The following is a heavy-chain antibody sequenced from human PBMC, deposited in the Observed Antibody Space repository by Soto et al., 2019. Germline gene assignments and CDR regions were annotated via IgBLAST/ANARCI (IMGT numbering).Heavy chain of an antibody. D-gene: IGHD6-6*01. CDR2: IYHSGSI. CDR1: GGSISSGDYS. V-gene: IGHV4-30-2*01. Sequence: SETLSLTCAVSGGSISSGDYSWSWIRQPPGKCLEWIGYIYHSGSIYYNPSLQSRVTISIDRSKNQFSLRLSSVTAADTAVYYCARSFGSSPTAFDNWGQGTLVTVS. J-gene: IGHJ4*02. CDR3: ARSFGSSPTAFDN.